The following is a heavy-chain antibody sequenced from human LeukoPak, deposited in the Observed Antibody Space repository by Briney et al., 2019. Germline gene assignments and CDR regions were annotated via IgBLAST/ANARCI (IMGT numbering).Heavy chain of an antibody. D-gene: IGHD3-22*01. V-gene: IGHV3-30*18. Sequence: GGSLRLSCAASGFTFSSYGMHWVRQAPGKGLEWVAVISYDGSNKYYADSVKGRFTISRDNSKNTPYLQMNSLRAEDTAVYYCAKSITTYGMDVWGQGTTVTVSS. CDR3: AKSITTYGMDV. CDR2: ISYDGSNK. CDR1: GFTFSSYG. J-gene: IGHJ6*02.